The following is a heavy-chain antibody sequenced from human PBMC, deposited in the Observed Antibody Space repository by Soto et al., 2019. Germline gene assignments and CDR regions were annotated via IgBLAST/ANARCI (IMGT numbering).Heavy chain of an antibody. CDR3: ARDQNYDILTGPDAFDI. Sequence: QVQLQESGPGLVKPSQTLSLTCTVSGGSISSGGYYWGWIRQHPGKGREWIGYIYYSVSTYYNPSLKSRVTISVDTSKNQFSLKLSSVTAADTAVYYCARDQNYDILTGPDAFDIWGQGTMVTVSS. CDR2: IYYSVST. J-gene: IGHJ3*02. V-gene: IGHV4-31*03. D-gene: IGHD3-9*01. CDR1: GGSISSGGYY.